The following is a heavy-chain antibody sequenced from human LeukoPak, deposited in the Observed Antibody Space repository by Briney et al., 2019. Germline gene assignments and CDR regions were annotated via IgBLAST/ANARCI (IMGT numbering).Heavy chain of an antibody. CDR3: ASLLTPPQRIVGATTEDEAKSFDY. V-gene: IGHV3-30*03. CDR1: GFTFHDYA. J-gene: IGHJ4*02. CDR2: ISYDGSNK. Sequence: PGRSLRLSCAASGFTFHDYAMHWVRQAPGKGLEWVAVISYDGSNKYYADSVKGRFTISRDNSKNTLYLQMNSLRAEDTAVYYCASLLTPPQRIVGATTEDEAKSFDYWGQGTLVTVSS. D-gene: IGHD1-26*01.